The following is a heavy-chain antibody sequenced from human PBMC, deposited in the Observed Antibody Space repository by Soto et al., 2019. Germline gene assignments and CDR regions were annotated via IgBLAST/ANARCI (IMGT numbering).Heavy chain of an antibody. CDR2: ISSSSSYI. CDR3: ARDRIVGMDV. J-gene: IGHJ6*02. CDR1: GFTFSSYS. V-gene: IGHV3-21*01. Sequence: GGSMRVSCAAAGFTFSSYSRNWVRQAPGKGLEWVSSISSSSSYIYYADSVKGRFTISRDNAKNSLYLQMNSLRAEDTAVYYCARDRIVGMDVWGQGTTVTVSS. D-gene: IGHD2-15*01.